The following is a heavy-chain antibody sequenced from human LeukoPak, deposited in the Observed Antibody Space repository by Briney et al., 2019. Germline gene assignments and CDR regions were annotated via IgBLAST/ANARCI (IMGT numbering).Heavy chain of an antibody. CDR3: AREAPVDSSGSGAFDI. J-gene: IGHJ3*02. Sequence: VSVKVSCKASGYTFTSYGISWVRQAPGQGLEWMGWISAYNGNTNYAQKLQGRVTMTTDTSTSTAYMELRSLRSDDTAVYYCAREAPVDSSGSGAFDIWGQGTTVTVSS. V-gene: IGHV1-18*01. CDR1: GYTFTSYG. D-gene: IGHD6-19*01. CDR2: ISAYNGNT.